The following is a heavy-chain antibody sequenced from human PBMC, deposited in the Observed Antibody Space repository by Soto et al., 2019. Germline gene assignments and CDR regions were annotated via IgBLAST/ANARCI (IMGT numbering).Heavy chain of an antibody. CDR2: TYYRSKWYN. Sequence: SPTLALTCPLTGDRGPSNRDAGTSVRQTPPRGLEWRGMTYYRSKWYNEYAVSVKSRITIKPDTSKNQFSLQLNSVIPEDTAVYYCAGMPEGALAHWGHGALVTVSS. D-gene: IGHD1-26*01. V-gene: IGHV6-1*01. CDR1: GDRGPSNRDA. J-gene: IGHJ4*01. CDR3: AGMPEGALAH.